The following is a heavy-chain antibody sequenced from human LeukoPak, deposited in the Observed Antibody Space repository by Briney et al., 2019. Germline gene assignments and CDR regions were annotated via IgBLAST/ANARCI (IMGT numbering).Heavy chain of an antibody. CDR3: ARLNYYDSSGYNKAIDY. CDR2: IYYSGST. V-gene: IGHV4-59*08. CDR1: GGSISSYY. D-gene: IGHD3-22*01. J-gene: IGHJ4*02. Sequence: PSETLSLTCTVSGGSISSYYWSWIRQPPGKGLEWIGYIYYSGSTNYNPSLKSRVTISVDTSKNQFSLKLSSVAAADTAVYYCARLNYYDSSGYNKAIDYWGQGTLVTVSS.